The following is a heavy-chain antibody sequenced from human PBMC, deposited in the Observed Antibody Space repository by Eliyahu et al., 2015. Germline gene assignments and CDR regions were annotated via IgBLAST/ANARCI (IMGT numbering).Heavy chain of an antibody. CDR1: GGSXSGYY. CDR3: ARVVGATTSRAFDI. J-gene: IGHJ3*02. V-gene: IGHV4-34*01. Sequence: QVQLQQWGAGLLKPSETLSLTCAVYGGSXSGYYWSWXRQPPGKGLEWIGEINHSGSTNYNPSLKSRVTISVDTSKNQFSLKLSSVTAADTTVYYCARVVGATTSRAFDIWGQGTMVTVSS. CDR2: INHSGST. D-gene: IGHD1-26*01.